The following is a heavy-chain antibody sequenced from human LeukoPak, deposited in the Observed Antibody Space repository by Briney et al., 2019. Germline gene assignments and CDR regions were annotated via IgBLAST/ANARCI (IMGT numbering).Heavy chain of an antibody. CDR2: IYYTGST. J-gene: IGHJ4*02. D-gene: IGHD3-3*01. CDR3: ASGSGYYRRHAY. CDR1: GGSISSYY. Sequence: SETLSLTCTVSGGSISSYYWSWIRQPPRKGLEWIGYIYYTGSTNYNPSLKSRVAISVDTSKNQFSLKLSSVTAADTAVYYCASGSGYYRRHAYGGQGPLVTVPS. V-gene: IGHV4-59*01.